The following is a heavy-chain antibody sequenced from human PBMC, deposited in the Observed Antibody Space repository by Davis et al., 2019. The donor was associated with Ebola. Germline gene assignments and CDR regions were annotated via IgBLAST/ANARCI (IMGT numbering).Heavy chain of an antibody. CDR3: ARDWAAGAAAGSYYGMDV. CDR2: INWNGGST. CDR1: GFTFDDYG. V-gene: IGHV3-20*04. Sequence: GESLKISCAASGFTFDDYGMSWVRQAPGKGLEWVSGINWNGGSTGYADSVKGRFTISRDNAKNSLYLQMNSLRAEDTAVYYCARDWAAGAAAGSYYGMDVWGQGTTVTVSS. D-gene: IGHD6-13*01. J-gene: IGHJ6*02.